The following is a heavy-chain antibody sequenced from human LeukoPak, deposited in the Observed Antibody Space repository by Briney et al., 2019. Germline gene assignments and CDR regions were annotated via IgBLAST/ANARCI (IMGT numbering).Heavy chain of an antibody. CDR1: GGSFSGYY. CDR3: ARTTYYYDSSGYSY. CDR2: INHSGST. V-gene: IGHV4-34*01. J-gene: IGHJ4*02. D-gene: IGHD3-22*01. Sequence: MTSETLSLTCAVYGGSFSGYYWSWTRQPPGKGLEWIGEINHSGSTNYNPSLKSRVTISVDTSKNQFSLKLSSVTAADTAVYYCARTTYYYDSSGYSYWGQGTLVTVSS.